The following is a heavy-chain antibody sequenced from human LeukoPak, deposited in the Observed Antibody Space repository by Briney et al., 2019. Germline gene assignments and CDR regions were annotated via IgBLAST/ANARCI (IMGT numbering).Heavy chain of an antibody. CDR1: GGSISRYF. CDR2: IYYSGST. CDR3: AKTEAYYYDSSGYYFDY. Sequence: PSETLSLTCSVSGGSISRYFWSWIRQPPGKGLEWIGYIYYSGSTNYNPSLKSRVTISVDTSKNQFSLKLSSVTAADTAVYYCAKTEAYYYDSSGYYFDYWGQGTLVTVSS. D-gene: IGHD3-22*01. J-gene: IGHJ4*02. V-gene: IGHV4-59*08.